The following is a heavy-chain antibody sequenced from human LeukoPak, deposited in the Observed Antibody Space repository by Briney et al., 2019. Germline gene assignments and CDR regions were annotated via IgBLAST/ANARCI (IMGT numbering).Heavy chain of an antibody. V-gene: IGHV1-18*01. Sequence: ASVKVSCRASGYTFISYGISWVRQAPGQGLEWMGWISGYNGNANYAERLQGRVTMTTDTSTSTAYMELRSLRSDDTAVYYCARDMVTFGGVIVSDYWGQGTLVPVSS. CDR1: GYTFISYG. D-gene: IGHD3-16*02. CDR3: ARDMVTFGGVIVSDY. J-gene: IGHJ4*02. CDR2: ISGYNGNA.